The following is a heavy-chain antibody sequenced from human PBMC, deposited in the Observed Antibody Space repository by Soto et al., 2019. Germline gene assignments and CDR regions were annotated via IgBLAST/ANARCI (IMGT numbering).Heavy chain of an antibody. CDR1: GFTFRSYG. CDR2: IWYDGSNE. V-gene: IGHV3-33*01. J-gene: IGHJ6*02. CDR3: ARDVGVQVWLYHAMDV. Sequence: VQLVESGGGAVQPGRSLRLSCAVSGFTFRSYGMHWVRQAPGKGLEWVAFIWYDGSNEYYGESVKGRFTISRDNSKNTLYLQMSSLRAEDTAVYYCARDVGVQVWLYHAMDVWGQGTTVTVSS. D-gene: IGHD5-18*01.